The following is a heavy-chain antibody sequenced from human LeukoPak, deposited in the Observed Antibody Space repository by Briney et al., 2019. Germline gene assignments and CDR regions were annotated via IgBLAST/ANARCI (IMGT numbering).Heavy chain of an antibody. CDR2: ISGSGGST. CDR1: GFTFSSYA. V-gene: IGHV3-23*01. D-gene: IGHD3-3*01. J-gene: IGHJ4*02. Sequence: PGGSLRLSCAASGFTFSSYAMSWVRQAPGKGLEWVSAISGSGGSTYYADSVKGRFTISRDNSKNTLYLQMNSLRAEDTAVYYCARDATPTYYDFWSGYVYYFDYWGQGTLVTVSS. CDR3: ARDATPTYYDFWSGYVYYFDY.